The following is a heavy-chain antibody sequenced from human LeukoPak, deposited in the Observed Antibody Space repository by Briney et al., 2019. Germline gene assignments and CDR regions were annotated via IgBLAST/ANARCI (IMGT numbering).Heavy chain of an antibody. CDR3: ARAPPYYYDSSGYLFGEAFDI. CDR1: GFTVSSNY. D-gene: IGHD3-22*01. V-gene: IGHV3-53*01. CDR2: IYSGGST. Sequence: GGSLRLSCAASGFTVSSNYMSWVRQAPGKGLEWVSVIYSGGSTYYADSVKGRFTISRDNSKNTLYLQMSSLRAEDTAVYYCARAPPYYYDSSGYLFGEAFDIWGQGTMVTVSS. J-gene: IGHJ3*02.